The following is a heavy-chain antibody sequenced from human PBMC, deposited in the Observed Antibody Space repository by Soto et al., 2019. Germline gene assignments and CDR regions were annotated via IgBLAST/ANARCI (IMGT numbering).Heavy chain of an antibody. V-gene: IGHV3-74*01. CDR2: IKGDGSYT. CDR1: GFTFSSYW. J-gene: IGHJ4*02. D-gene: IGHD3-16*01. CDR3: ARAFAYRMPTAY. Sequence: EVLLVESGGGLVQPGGSLRLYCAASGFTFSSYWRYWVRQAPGKGLVWLSRIKGDGSYTSYADSVKGRFTISRDNAETTLYLQMHSLRAEDTALSYCARAFAYRMPTAYWGQGTLFTVSS.